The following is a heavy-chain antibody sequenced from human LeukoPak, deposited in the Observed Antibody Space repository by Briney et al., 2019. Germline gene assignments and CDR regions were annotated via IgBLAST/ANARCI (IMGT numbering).Heavy chain of an antibody. V-gene: IGHV4-39*01. CDR2: VSHSGST. CDR3: PTLIPADSYFDF. Sequence: SETLSLTCTVSGVSISTSDYYWGWIRHPPGKGLEWIGDVSHSGSTSYNPSLKSRITMSVDTSKNQFSLKVTSVTAADTAVYFCPTLIPADSYFDFWGLGTLVTVSS. J-gene: IGHJ4*02. CDR1: GVSISTSDYY. D-gene: IGHD6-13*01.